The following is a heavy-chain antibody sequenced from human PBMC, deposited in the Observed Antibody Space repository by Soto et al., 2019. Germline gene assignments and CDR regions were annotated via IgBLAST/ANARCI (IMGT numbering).Heavy chain of an antibody. Sequence: GGSLRLSCAASGFTFSNYGMYWVRQTPGKGLEWVALIWYDGTNRYYADSVKGRFAISRDNSKNTLYLQMDSLRGEDTAVYYCARVSGFSGTSDYLHPDYYYGMDVWGQGTTVTVSS. CDR3: ARVSGFSGTSDYLHPDYYYGMDV. CDR2: IWYDGTNR. D-gene: IGHD2-2*01. CDR1: GFTFSNYG. V-gene: IGHV3-33*01. J-gene: IGHJ6*02.